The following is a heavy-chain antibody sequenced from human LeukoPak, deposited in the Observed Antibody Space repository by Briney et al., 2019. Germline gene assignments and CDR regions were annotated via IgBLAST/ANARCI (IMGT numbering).Heavy chain of an antibody. CDR1: GFTFSSYS. CDR3: ARDPGTDSSSWLPPVR. Sequence: GGSLRLSCAASGFTFSSYSMNWVRQAPGKGLEWVSSISSSSSYIYYADSVKGRFTISRDNAKNSLYLQMNSLRAEDTAVYYCARDPGTDSSSWLPPVRRGQGTLVTVSS. CDR2: ISSSSSYI. V-gene: IGHV3-21*01. D-gene: IGHD6-13*01. J-gene: IGHJ4*02.